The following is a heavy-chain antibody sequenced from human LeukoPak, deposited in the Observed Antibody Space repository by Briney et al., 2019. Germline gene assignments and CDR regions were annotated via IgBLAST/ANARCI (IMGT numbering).Heavy chain of an antibody. CDR3: ARDSDSSSWYLNYYYYGMDV. J-gene: IGHJ6*02. Sequence: GRSLRLSCVASGFTFSSYGMHWVRQAPGKGLEWVAVIWYDGSNKYYADSVKGRFTISRDNSKNTLYLQMNSLRAEDTAVYYCARDSDSSSWYLNYYYYGMDVWGQGTTVTVSS. CDR1: GFTFSSYG. V-gene: IGHV3-33*01. CDR2: IWYDGSNK. D-gene: IGHD6-13*01.